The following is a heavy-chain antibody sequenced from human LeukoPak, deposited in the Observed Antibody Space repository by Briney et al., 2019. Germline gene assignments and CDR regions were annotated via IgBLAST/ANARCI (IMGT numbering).Heavy chain of an antibody. Sequence: GGSLRLSCAASGFTFSSYAMSWVRQAPGKGLEWVSAISGSGGSTYYADSVKGRFTISRDNSKNTLYLQMNSLRAEDTAVYYCAKDNIVVVVAGTLDYWGQGTLVTVSS. V-gene: IGHV3-23*01. D-gene: IGHD2-15*01. CDR1: GFTFSSYA. J-gene: IGHJ4*02. CDR2: ISGSGGST. CDR3: AKDNIVVVVAGTLDY.